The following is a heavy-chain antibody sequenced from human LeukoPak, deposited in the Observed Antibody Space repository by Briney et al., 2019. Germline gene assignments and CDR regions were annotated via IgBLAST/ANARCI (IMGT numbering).Heavy chain of an antibody. Sequence: KASETLSLTCTVSVDSTTSIIWRWVREPPGKGLEWFVELHRSGSPNYNPSLQSRVTLSIDRSRNEIALQLSSVTAADTAVYYCASEILGGFNPGAYWGQGTLVTVSS. V-gene: IGHV4/OR15-8*01. J-gene: IGHJ4*02. D-gene: IGHD1-14*01. CDR2: LHRSGSP. CDR3: ASEILGGFNPGAY. CDR1: VDSTTSIIW.